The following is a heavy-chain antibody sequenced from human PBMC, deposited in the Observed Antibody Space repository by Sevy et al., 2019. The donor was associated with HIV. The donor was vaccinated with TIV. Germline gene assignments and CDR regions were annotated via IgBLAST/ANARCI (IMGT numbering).Heavy chain of an antibody. D-gene: IGHD1-20*01. J-gene: IGHJ4*02. CDR2: IDPRGNER. Sequence: GGSLRLSCAASGFTFDTYWMGWVRQAPGRGLEWVASIDPRGNERDYLDSLKGRFTISRDNAKNSLYLQMNSLRAEDTAVYYCARGITGTVDYWGQGTLVTVSS. V-gene: IGHV3-7*04. CDR1: GFTFDTYW. CDR3: ARGITGTVDY.